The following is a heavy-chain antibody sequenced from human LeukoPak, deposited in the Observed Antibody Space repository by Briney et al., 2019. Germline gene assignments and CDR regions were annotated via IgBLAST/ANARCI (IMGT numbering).Heavy chain of an antibody. D-gene: IGHD2-15*01. CDR1: GFTFSSYA. CDR2: ISSNGGST. J-gene: IGHJ4*02. CDR3: ARGATYQPLLPFDY. V-gene: IGHV3-64*01. Sequence: PGGSLRLSCAASGFTFSSYAMHWVRQAPGKGLEYVSAISSNGGSTYYANSVKGRFTISRDNSKNTLYLQMGSLRAEDMAVYYCARGATYQPLLPFDYWAREPWSPSPQ.